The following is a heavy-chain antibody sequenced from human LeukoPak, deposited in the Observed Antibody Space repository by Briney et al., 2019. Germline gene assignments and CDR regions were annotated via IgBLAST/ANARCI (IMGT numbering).Heavy chain of an antibody. CDR1: GYTFTSYY. CDR3: AREPGVNMCYFDY. CDR2: IDPSGGST. Sequence: ASVKVSCKASGYTFTSYYMHWVRQAPGQGLEWMGIIDPSGGSTSYAQKFQGRVTVTRDTSTSTVYMELSSLRSEDTAVYYCAREPGVNMCYFDYWGQGTLVTVSS. D-gene: IGHD1/OR15-1a*01. J-gene: IGHJ4*02. V-gene: IGHV1-46*01.